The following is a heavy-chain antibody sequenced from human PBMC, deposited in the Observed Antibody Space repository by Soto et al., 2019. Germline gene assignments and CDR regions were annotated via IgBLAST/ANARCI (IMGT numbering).Heavy chain of an antibody. CDR1: GGSISSCNYY. CDR3: ATQEVGGSYVYTFDP. Sequence: PSETLSLTCTVSGGSISSCNYYWVWLPQPQGKGLAWIGSIYYSGSTYYNPSLKSRVTISVDTSKNQFSLKLSSVAAADTAVYYCATQEVGGSYVYTFDPWGQGTLVTVSS. V-gene: IGHV4-39*01. CDR2: IYYSGST. D-gene: IGHD1-26*01. J-gene: IGHJ5*02.